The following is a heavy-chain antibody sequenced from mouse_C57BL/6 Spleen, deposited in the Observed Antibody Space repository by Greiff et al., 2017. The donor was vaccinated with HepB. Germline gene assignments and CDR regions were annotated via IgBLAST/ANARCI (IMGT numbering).Heavy chain of an antibody. CDR3: ARGGYGNPHYYAMDY. D-gene: IGHD2-1*01. Sequence: EVQLVESEGGLVQPGSSMKLSCTASGFTFSDYYMAWVRQVPEKGLEWVANINYDGSSTYYLDSLKSRFIISRDNAKNILYLQMSSLKSEDTATYYCARGGYGNPHYYAMDYWGQGTSVTVSS. V-gene: IGHV5-16*01. CDR1: GFTFSDYY. CDR2: INYDGSST. J-gene: IGHJ4*01.